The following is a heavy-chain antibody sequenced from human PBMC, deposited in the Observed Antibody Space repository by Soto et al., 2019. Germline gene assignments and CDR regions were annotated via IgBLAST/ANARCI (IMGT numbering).Heavy chain of an antibody. V-gene: IGHV3-21*01. J-gene: IGHJ6*02. CDR3: ARGPAYSSSWYYYYYGMDV. D-gene: IGHD6-13*01. Sequence: GVLRLSCAASGFTFSSYSMNWVRQAPGKGLEWVSSISSSSSYIYYADSAKGRFTISRDNAKNSLYLQMNSLRAEDTAVYYCARGPAYSSSWYYYYYGMDVWGQGTTVTVSS. CDR1: GFTFSSYS. CDR2: ISSSSSYI.